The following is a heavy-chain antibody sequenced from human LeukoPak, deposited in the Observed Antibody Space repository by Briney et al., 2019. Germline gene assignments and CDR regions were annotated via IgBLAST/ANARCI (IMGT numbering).Heavy chain of an antibody. J-gene: IGHJ4*02. V-gene: IGHV4-38-2*02. Sequence: PSETLSLTCAVSGYSISSGYYWDWFRQPPGKGRVWYGTFYYSGTTFYNSSLKSRITISVDTSKNQFSLKLSSVTAADTAVYFCARDERFGVLNFWGQGTLVTVSS. CDR3: ARDERFGVLNF. CDR2: FYYSGTT. CDR1: GYSISSGYY. D-gene: IGHD3-16*01.